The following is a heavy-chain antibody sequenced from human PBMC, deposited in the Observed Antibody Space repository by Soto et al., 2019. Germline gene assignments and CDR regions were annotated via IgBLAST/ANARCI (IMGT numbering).Heavy chain of an antibody. V-gene: IGHV4-61*08. CDR1: AGSVNSGGYY. J-gene: IGHJ4*02. CDR2: IYFSGDT. Sequence: QVQLQESGPGLVKPSETLSLTCNVSAGSVNSGGYYWSWIRQPPGKALEWIGYIYFSGDTSYNATLKSRVAISLDTAKDRFSRMLSSVTAADTAIDYGARSVAWGYLDNWGQGTLVTVPS. D-gene: IGHD3-16*01. CDR3: ARSVAWGYLDN.